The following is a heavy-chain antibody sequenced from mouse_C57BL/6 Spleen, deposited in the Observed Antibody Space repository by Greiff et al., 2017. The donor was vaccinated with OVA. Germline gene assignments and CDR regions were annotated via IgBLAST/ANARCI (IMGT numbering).Heavy chain of an antibody. V-gene: IGHV1-15*01. D-gene: IGHD1-1*01. Sequence: VQVVESGAELVRPGASVTLSCKASGYTFTDYEMHWVKQTPVHGLEWIGAIDPETGGTAYNQKFKGKAILTADKSSSTAYMELRSLTSEDSAVYYCTSIITGDYWGQGTTLTVSS. J-gene: IGHJ2*01. CDR2: IDPETGGT. CDR1: GYTFTDYE. CDR3: TSIITGDY.